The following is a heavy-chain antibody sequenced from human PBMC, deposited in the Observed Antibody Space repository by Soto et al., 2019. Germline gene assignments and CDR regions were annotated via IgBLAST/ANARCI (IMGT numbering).Heavy chain of an antibody. V-gene: IGHV3-23*01. J-gene: IGHJ4*02. Sequence: GGSLRLSCAASGFTFSSCAMTWVRQAPGMGLQWVSAISDSGGSTYYADSVRGRFTISRDNSKNTLYLQLNSLGAEDTAVYYCAKDKPAAGSQWLVPIWGRGTLVTVSS. CDR3: AKDKPAAGSQWLVPI. CDR1: GFTFSSCA. CDR2: ISDSGGST. D-gene: IGHD6-19*01.